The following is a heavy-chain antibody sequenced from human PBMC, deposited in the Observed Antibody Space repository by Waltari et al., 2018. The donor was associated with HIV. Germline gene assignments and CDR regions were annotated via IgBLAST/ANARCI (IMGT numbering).Heavy chain of an antibody. CDR3: AKGASGWSPGY. V-gene: IGHV3-30*18. CDR1: RFTFSSYA. J-gene: IGHJ4*02. D-gene: IGHD6-19*01. Sequence: QVQLVESGGGVVQPGRSLRFSCAASRFTFSSYAMHWVRQAPGKGLEWVAVISYYGDNKYYADSLKGRFTISRDNSKNTLYLQMNSLRAEDTAVYYCAKGASGWSPGYWGQGTLVTVSS. CDR2: ISYYGDNK.